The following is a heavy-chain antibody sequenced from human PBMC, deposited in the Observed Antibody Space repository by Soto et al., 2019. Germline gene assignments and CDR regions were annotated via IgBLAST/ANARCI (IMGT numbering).Heavy chain of an antibody. D-gene: IGHD2-15*01. CDR2: ISAKKGNT. V-gene: IGHV1-18*04. CDR3: AREILSPDFYFHGMDV. Sequence: ASVKVSCKASGYTFTSYGISWVRQAPGQGLEWMGWISAKKGNTKYAQKFQGRVTMTTDTSTSTAYMELRSLRSDDTAVYYCAREILSPDFYFHGMDVWGQGTTVTVSS. J-gene: IGHJ6*02. CDR1: GYTFTSYG.